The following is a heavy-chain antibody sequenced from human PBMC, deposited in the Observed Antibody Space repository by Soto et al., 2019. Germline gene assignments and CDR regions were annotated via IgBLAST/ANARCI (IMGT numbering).Heavy chain of an antibody. Sequence: EVQLLESGGGLVQPGGSLRLSCAASGFTFSSYAMTWVRQAPGKGLEWVSIISGSGGTTYYADSVKGRFTISRDNSKNTLYLQMNSLRADDTAVYYCAKEDNYYDSSGYYLEYSHHWGQGTLVTVSS. D-gene: IGHD3-22*01. V-gene: IGHV3-23*01. CDR3: AKEDNYYDSSGYYLEYSHH. J-gene: IGHJ1*01. CDR1: GFTFSSYA. CDR2: ISGSGGTT.